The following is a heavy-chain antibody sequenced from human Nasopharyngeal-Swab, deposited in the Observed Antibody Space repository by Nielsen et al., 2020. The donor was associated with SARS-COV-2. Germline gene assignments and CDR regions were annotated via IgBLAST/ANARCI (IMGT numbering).Heavy chain of an antibody. D-gene: IGHD6-19*01. V-gene: IGHV4-59*01. CDR1: GGSISSYY. CDR2: IYYSGST. J-gene: IGHJ4*02. CDR3: ARGPNVAVAGLDY. Sequence: SETLSPTCTVSGGSISSYYWSWIRQPPGKGLEWIGYIYYSGSTNYNPSLKSRVTISVDTSKTQFSLKLSSVTAADTAVYYYARGPNVAVAGLDYWGQGTLVTVSS.